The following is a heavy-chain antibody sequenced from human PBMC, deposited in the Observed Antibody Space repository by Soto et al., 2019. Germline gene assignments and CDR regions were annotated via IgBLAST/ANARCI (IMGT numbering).Heavy chain of an antibody. D-gene: IGHD3-9*01. CDR1: AFTFRNYG. V-gene: IGHV3-23*01. Sequence: EVQLLESGGGLVQPGGSLRLSCAASAFTFRNYGMNWVRKAPGKGLEWVSAISGSGDNTYYADSVKGRFTISRDNSKNVLYRVMNRLRAEDTAVYYCAKETGRRGPYHDWGHGTLVTVSS. J-gene: IGHJ4*01. CDR2: ISGSGDNT. CDR3: AKETGRRGPYHD.